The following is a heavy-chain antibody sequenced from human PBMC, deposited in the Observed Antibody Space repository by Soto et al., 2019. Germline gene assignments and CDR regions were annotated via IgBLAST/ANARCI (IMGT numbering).Heavy chain of an antibody. Sequence: PSETLSLTCTVSGGSISSYYWSWIRQPPGKGLEWIGYIYYSGSTNYNPSLKSRVTISVDTSKNQFSLKLSSVTAADAAVYYCARGYFDFWSGHYYYYYYMDVWGKGTTVTVSS. CDR1: GGSISSYY. CDR3: ARGYFDFWSGHYYYYYYMDV. D-gene: IGHD3-3*01. CDR2: IYYSGST. J-gene: IGHJ6*03. V-gene: IGHV4-59*01.